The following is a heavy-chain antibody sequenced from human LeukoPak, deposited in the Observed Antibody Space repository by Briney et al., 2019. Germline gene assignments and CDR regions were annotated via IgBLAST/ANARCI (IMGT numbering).Heavy chain of an antibody. J-gene: IGHJ4*02. D-gene: IGHD2-2*01. CDR1: GFTFSSYG. CDR2: IRYDGSNK. V-gene: IGHV3-30*02. Sequence: PGGSLRLSCAASGFTFSSYGMHWVRQAPGKGLEWVAFIRYDGSNKYYADSVKGRFTISRDNSKNTLYLQMNSLRAEDTAVYYCAKEGGIVVVPAAQPAIQEFDYWGQGTLVTVSS. CDR3: AKEGGIVVVPAAQPAIQEFDY.